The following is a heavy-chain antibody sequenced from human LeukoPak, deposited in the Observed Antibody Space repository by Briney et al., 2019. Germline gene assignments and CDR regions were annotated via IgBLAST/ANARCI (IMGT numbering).Heavy chain of an antibody. V-gene: IGHV3-23*01. CDR2: ISNSGGST. D-gene: IGHD3-3*01. Sequence: GSLRLSCAASGFTFSSYSMNWVRQAPGKGLEWVSTISNSGGSTYYADSVKGRFTISSDNSKNTLYLQMNSLRAEDTAVYYCAKDRFYDFWSGSVAFDIWGQGTMVTVSS. J-gene: IGHJ3*02. CDR3: AKDRFYDFWSGSVAFDI. CDR1: GFTFSSYS.